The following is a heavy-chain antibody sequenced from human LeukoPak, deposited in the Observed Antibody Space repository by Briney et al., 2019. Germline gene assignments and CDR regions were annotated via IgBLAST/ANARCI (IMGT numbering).Heavy chain of an antibody. CDR3: ARGGSGVRGYYYYYMDV. CDR1: GYTFTGYY. Sequence: ASVKVSCKASGYTFTGYYMHWVRQAPGQGLEWMGWINPNSGGTNYAQKFQGRVTMTRDTSISTAYMELSRLRSDDTAVYYCARGGSGVRGYYYYYMDVWGKGTTVTISS. D-gene: IGHD3-10*01. J-gene: IGHJ6*03. CDR2: INPNSGGT. V-gene: IGHV1-2*02.